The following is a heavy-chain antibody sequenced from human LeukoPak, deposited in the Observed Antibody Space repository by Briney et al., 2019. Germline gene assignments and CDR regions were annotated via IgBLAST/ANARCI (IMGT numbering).Heavy chain of an antibody. CDR3: ARGDTAMVFDC. V-gene: IGHV4-38-2*02. CDR1: GYSISSGYY. D-gene: IGHD5-18*01. J-gene: IGHJ4*02. Sequence: SETLSLTCTVSGYSISSGYYWGWIRQPPGKGLEWIGSIYHSGSTYYNPSLKSRVTISVDTSKNQFSLKLSSVTAADTAVYYCARGDTAMVFDCWGQGTLVTVSS. CDR2: IYHSGST.